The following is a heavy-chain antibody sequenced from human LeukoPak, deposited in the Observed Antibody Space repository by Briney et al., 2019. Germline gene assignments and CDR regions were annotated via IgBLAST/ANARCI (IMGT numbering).Heavy chain of an antibody. CDR1: GVSLSSSTYY. Sequence: SETLSLTCFVSGVSLSSSTYYWGWIRQSPGKGLEWIGSIDYSGRTTYNPSLKSRLTISIDKTKNHFSLNLRSVTAADTAMYYCVENYFDCSSPHRLFYFDYWGQGTLVTVSP. D-gene: IGHD3-22*01. V-gene: IGHV4-39*02. CDR3: VENYFDCSSPHRLFYFDY. J-gene: IGHJ4*02. CDR2: IDYSGRT.